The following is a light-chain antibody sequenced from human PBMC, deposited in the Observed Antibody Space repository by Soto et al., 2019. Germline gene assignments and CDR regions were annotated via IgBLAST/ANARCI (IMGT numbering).Light chain of an antibody. J-gene: IGKJ4*01. CDR1: QSISTW. CDR3: KKNTSSPLI. V-gene: IGKV1-5*03. CDR2: KAS. Sequence: DIQMTQSPSTLSASVGDRVTITCRASQSISTWLAWYQQKPGKAPKLLIYKASSLESGVPSRFSGSVSGKEFPLTISSPQPVDLATYYGKKNTSSPLIFGGGTKGEIK.